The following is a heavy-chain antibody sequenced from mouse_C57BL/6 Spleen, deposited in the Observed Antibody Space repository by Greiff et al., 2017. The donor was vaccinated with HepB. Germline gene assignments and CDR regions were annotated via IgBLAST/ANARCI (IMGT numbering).Heavy chain of an antibody. J-gene: IGHJ1*03. V-gene: IGHV1-50*01. CDR1: GYTFTSYW. Sequence: QVQLQQPGAELVKPGASVKLSCKASGYTFTSYWMQWVKQRPGQGLEWIGEIDPSDSYTNYNQKFKGKATLTVDTSSSTAYMQLSSLTSEDSAVYYCARTYYGSSCGYFDVWGTGTTVTVSS. CDR2: IDPSDSYT. CDR3: ARTYYGSSCGYFDV. D-gene: IGHD1-1*01.